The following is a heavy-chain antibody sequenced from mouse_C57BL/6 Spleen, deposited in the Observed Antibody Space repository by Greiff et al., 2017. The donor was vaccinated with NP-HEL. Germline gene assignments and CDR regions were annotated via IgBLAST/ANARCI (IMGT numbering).Heavy chain of an antibody. CDR3: ARPGDYDGYYAMDY. V-gene: IGHV5-17*01. CDR1: GFTFSDYG. Sequence: VESGGGLVKPGGSLKLSCAASGFTFSDYGMHWVRQAPEKGLEWVAYISSGSSTIYYADTVKGRFTISRDNAKNTLFLQMTSLRSEDTAMYYCARPGDYDGYYAMDYWGQGTSVTVSS. J-gene: IGHJ4*01. D-gene: IGHD2-4*01. CDR2: ISSGSSTI.